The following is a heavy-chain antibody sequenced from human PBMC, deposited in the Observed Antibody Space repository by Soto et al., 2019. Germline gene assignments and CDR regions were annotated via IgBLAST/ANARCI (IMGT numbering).Heavy chain of an antibody. J-gene: IGHJ4*02. Sequence: QVQLVESGGGLVKPGGSLRLSCAASGFTFSDHYMTWIRQAPGKGVEWVSSISSSATTSYYTDSVKGRFTISRDNAENSVDLQMSSLRAEDTAVYYCARVGANKVWNIAPRPKGYFLDHWGQGTLVTVSS. V-gene: IGHV3-11*01. D-gene: IGHD6-6*01. CDR3: ARVGANKVWNIAPRPKGYFLDH. CDR2: ISSSATTS. CDR1: GFTFSDHY.